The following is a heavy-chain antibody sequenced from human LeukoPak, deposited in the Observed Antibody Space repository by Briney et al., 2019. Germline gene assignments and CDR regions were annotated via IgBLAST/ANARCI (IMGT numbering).Heavy chain of an antibody. CDR2: IYYSGST. CDR1: GGSISSYY. J-gene: IGHJ6*02. Sequence: SETLSLTCTVSGGSISSYYWGWIRQPPGKGLEWIGYIYYSGSTNYNPSLKSRVTISVDTSKNQFSLKLSSVTAADTAVYYCARLRWTTYYYYGMDVWGQGTTVTVSS. CDR3: ARLRWTTYYYYGMDV. V-gene: IGHV4-59*08. D-gene: IGHD5-24*01.